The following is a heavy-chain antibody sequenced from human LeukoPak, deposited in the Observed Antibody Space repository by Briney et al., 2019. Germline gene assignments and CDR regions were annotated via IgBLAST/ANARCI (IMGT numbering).Heavy chain of an antibody. CDR1: GFTFSSYA. V-gene: IGHV3-23*01. Sequence: GGSLRLSRAASGFTFSSYAMSWVRQAPGKGLEWVSAISGSGGSTYYADSVKGRFTISRGNSKNTLYLQMNSLRAEDTAVYYCAKDRGSIRNPFDYWGQGTLVTVSS. CDR3: AKDRGSIRNPFDY. J-gene: IGHJ4*02. CDR2: ISGSGGST. D-gene: IGHD1-14*01.